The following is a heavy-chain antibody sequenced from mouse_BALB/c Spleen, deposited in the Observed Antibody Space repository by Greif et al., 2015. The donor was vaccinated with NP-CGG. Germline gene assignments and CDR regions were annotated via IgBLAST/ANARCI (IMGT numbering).Heavy chain of an antibody. J-gene: IGHJ1*01. CDR2: ILPGSGST. V-gene: IGHV1-9*01. CDR3: ARRYYGSSRYFDV. CDR1: GYTFSSYW. D-gene: IGHD1-1*01. Sequence: QVQLQQSGAELMKPGASVKISCKAAGYTFSSYWIEWVKQRPGHGLEWIGEILPGSGSTNCNERFKGKATFTADTSSNTAYMQLSSLTSEDSAVYYCARRYYGSSRYFDVWGAGTTVTGSS.